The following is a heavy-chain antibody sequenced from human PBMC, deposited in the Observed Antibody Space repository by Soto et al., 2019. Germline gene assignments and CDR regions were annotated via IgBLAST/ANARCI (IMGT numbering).Heavy chain of an antibody. CDR1: GYTFTSYG. J-gene: IGHJ6*02. D-gene: IGHD1-1*01. CDR3: ARDTVVQKNYYYYYGMDV. V-gene: IGHV1-18*01. CDR2: ISAYNGNT. Sequence: ASVKVSCKASGYTFTSYGISWVRQAPGQGLEWMGWISAYNGNTNYAQKLQGRVTMTTDTSTSTAYMELRSLRSDDTAVYYCARDTVVQKNYYYYYGMDVWGQGTTVTVSS.